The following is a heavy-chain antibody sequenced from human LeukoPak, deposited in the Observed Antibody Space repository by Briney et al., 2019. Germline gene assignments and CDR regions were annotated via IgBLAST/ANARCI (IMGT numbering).Heavy chain of an antibody. V-gene: IGHV3-7*01. CDR2: IKEDGSEK. CDR1: GFSFTPYW. D-gene: IGHD2/OR15-2a*01. J-gene: IGHJ4*02. Sequence: PGGSLTLSCAESGFSFTPYWMNWVRQAPGKGLEWVANIKEDGSEKYYVDSVKGRFTISRDGAKNSLYLQMSSLRAEDTAVYYCTIGRGFLIDYCGQGTLVTVSS. CDR3: TIGRGFLIDY.